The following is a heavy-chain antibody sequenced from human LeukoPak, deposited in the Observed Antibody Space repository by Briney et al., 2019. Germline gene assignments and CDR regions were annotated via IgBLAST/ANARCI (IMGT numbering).Heavy chain of an antibody. CDR3: ARVGSSGGDCHLVD. CDR2: ISSSGSTI. V-gene: IGHV3-48*03. CDR1: GFTFSSYE. Sequence: AGGSLRLSCAASGFTFSSYEMNWVRQAPGKGLEWVSYISSSGSTIYYADSVKGRFTISRDNAKNTLYLQMNSLRAEDTAVYYCARVGSSGGDCHLVDWGQGTLVTVSS. D-gene: IGHD2-21*02. J-gene: IGHJ4*02.